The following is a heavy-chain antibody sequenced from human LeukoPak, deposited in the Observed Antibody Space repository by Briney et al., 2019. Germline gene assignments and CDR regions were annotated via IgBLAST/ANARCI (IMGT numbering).Heavy chain of an antibody. V-gene: IGHV7-4-1*02. CDR1: GYTFTSYA. CDR2: INTNTGNP. CDR3: ARDDYYDSSAEEGVGYWFDP. D-gene: IGHD3-22*01. Sequence: ASVKVSCKASGYTFTSYAMNWVRQAPGQGLEWMGWINTNTGNPTYAQGFTERFVFSLDTSVSTAYLQISSLKAEDTAVYYCARDDYYDSSAEEGVGYWFDPWGQGTLVTVSS. J-gene: IGHJ5*02.